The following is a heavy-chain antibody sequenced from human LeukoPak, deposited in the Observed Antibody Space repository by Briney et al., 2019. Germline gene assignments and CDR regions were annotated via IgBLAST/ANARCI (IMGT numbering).Heavy chain of an antibody. V-gene: IGHV3-7*01. CDR1: GFTFTTYW. J-gene: IGHJ5*02. CDR2: IKQDGSEK. D-gene: IGHD3-22*01. CDR3: ARDYYDSSGYYDWFDP. Sequence: PGGSLRLSCAASGFTFTTYWMGWVRQAPGKGLEWVANIKQDGSEKYYVDSVKGRFTISRDNAKNSLYLQMNSLRAEDTAVYYCARDYYDSSGYYDWFDPWGQGTLVTVSS.